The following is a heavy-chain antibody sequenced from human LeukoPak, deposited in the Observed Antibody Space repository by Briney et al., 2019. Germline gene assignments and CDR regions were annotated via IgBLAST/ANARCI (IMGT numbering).Heavy chain of an antibody. V-gene: IGHV4-61*02. Sequence: SETLSLTCTVSGGSISSGSYYWSWIRQPAGKGLEWIGRIYTSGSTNYNPSLKSRVTISVDTSKNQFSLELSSVTAADTAVYYCAREGSYDSSGYYYVHYWGQGTLVTVSS. J-gene: IGHJ4*02. CDR3: AREGSYDSSGYYYVHY. D-gene: IGHD3-22*01. CDR1: GGSISSGSYY. CDR2: IYTSGST.